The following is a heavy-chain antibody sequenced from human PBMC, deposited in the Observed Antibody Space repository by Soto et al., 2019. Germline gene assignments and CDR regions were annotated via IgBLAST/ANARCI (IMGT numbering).Heavy chain of an antibody. CDR1: GFTFSNYP. CDR3: AKLLAVAASSDGFDI. CDR2: ITGGGAIA. V-gene: IGHV3-23*01. Sequence: GSLRLSCAASGFTFSNYPMIWVRQAPGKGLEWVSGITGGGAIANYADPVKGRFTISRDNSRNTLYLQLNSLRAEDTAVYYCAKLLAVAASSDGFDIWGQGKMVTVSS. J-gene: IGHJ3*02. D-gene: IGHD6-19*01.